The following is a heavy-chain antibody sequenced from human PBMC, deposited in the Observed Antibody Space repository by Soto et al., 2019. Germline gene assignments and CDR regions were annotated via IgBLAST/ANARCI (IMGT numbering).Heavy chain of an antibody. Sequence: QVQLVQSGAEVKKPGSSVKVSCKASGGTFSSYTISWVRQAPGQGLEWMGRIIPIIGIANYDQKFQGRVTITADKATSTAYMVLSSLRSEDTGVYYCAILPIGRGVPFDPWGQGTLVTVSS. CDR1: GGTFSSYT. CDR3: AILPIGRGVPFDP. D-gene: IGHD3-10*01. V-gene: IGHV1-69*02. J-gene: IGHJ5*02. CDR2: IIPIIGIA.